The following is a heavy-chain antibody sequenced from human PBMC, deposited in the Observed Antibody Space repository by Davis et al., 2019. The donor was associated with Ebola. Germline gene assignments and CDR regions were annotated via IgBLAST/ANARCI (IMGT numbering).Heavy chain of an antibody. CDR1: GGSFSGYY. V-gene: IGHV4-31*11. CDR3: ARARIAARPYFDY. CDR2: IYYSGST. Sequence: SETLSLTCAVYGGSFSGYYWSWIRQHPGKGLEWIGYIYYSGSTYYNPSLKSRVTISVDTSKNQFSLKLSSVTAADTAVYYCARARIAARPYFDYWGQGTLVTVSS. D-gene: IGHD6-6*01. J-gene: IGHJ4*02.